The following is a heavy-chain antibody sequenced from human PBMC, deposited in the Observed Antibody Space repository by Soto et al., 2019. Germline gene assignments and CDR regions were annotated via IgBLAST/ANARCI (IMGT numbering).Heavy chain of an antibody. CDR3: ARDDDFEDNGLDY. CDR1: GFTFSRYG. J-gene: IGHJ4*02. Sequence: QVHLVESGGGVVQPGRPLRLSCAASGFTFSRYGMHWVRQAPGKGLEWVGVIVKDGGQKQYADSVRGRFTISRDNSKTTSYLEMNSGTVVDTGVYYWARDDDFEDNGLDYWGQGTVVRVSS. D-gene: IGHD1-1*01. V-gene: IGHV3-33*01. CDR2: IVKDGGQK.